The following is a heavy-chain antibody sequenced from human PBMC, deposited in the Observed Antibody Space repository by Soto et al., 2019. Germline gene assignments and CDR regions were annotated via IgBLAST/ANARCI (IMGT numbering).Heavy chain of an antibody. V-gene: IGHV1-46*03. CDR1: GYTFTSYY. J-gene: IGHJ4*02. D-gene: IGHD2-21*02. Sequence: QVQLVQSGAEVKKPGASVKVSCKASGYTFTSYYMHWVRQAPGQGLEWMGIINPSGGSTSYAQKFQGRVTMTRDTSTSTVYMELSSLRSEDTAVYYCARGVGKTVVTPECDYWGQGTLVTVSS. CDR2: INPSGGST. CDR3: ARGVGKTVVTPECDY.